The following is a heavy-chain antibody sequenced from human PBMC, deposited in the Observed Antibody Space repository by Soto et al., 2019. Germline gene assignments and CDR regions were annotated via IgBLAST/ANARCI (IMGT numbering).Heavy chain of an antibody. CDR1: GYTFSDSD. J-gene: IGHJ6*02. V-gene: IGHV1-8*01. D-gene: IGHD3-10*02. CDR2: MNAKSGDT. CDR3: ARGNPLMFAGFDV. Sequence: APVKVSCKASGYTFSDSDINWLRQASGQGPEWKGWMNAKSGDTFFPQRFQGKFNMTRDTSLSTAYMEVGSLTSDDTATYYCARGNPLMFAGFDVWGQGTTVAVSS.